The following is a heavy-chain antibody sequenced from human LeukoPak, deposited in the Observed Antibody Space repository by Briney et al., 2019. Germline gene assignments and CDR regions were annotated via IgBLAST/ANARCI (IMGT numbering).Heavy chain of an antibody. D-gene: IGHD3-16*02. Sequence: GESLKISCKCSGFDFTAYGIAWVRQMPGKGLEWMGNIYPGDSNTRYSPSFQGQVTMSADKSITTVYLQWSSLKASDTAMYYCAGHYHSAWFGYWGQGSLVTVSS. CDR1: GFDFTAYG. V-gene: IGHV5-51*01. CDR3: AGHYHSAWFGY. CDR2: IYPGDSNT. J-gene: IGHJ4*02.